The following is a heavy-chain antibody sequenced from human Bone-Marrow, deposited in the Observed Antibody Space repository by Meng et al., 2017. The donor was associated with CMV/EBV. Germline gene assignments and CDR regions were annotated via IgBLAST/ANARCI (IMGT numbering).Heavy chain of an antibody. J-gene: IGHJ4*02. CDR1: GYTFTGYY. CDR3: ARVRYYDSSGYFDY. V-gene: IGHV3-30-3*01. Sequence: SCKASGYTFTGYYMHWVRQAPGKGLEWVAVISYDGSNKYYADSVKGRFTISRDNSKNTLYLQMNSLRAEDTAAYYCARVRYYDSSGYFDYWGQGTLVTVSS. CDR2: ISYDGSNK. D-gene: IGHD3-22*01.